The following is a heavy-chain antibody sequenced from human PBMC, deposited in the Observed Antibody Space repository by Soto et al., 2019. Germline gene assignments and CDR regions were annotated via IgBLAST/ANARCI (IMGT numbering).Heavy chain of an antibody. CDR3: AREVQPIALREYDY. CDR1: GFTFSSCT. Sequence: EVQLVESGGGLVKPGGSLRLSCAVSGFTFSSCTMNWVRQAPGKGLEWVSSISNYGSTYYADSVKGRFTISRDNAKNSLYLQMNSLRAEDTAVYYCAREVQPIALREYDYWGQGTLVTVSS. V-gene: IGHV3-21*06. D-gene: IGHD1-1*01. CDR2: ISNYGST. J-gene: IGHJ4*02.